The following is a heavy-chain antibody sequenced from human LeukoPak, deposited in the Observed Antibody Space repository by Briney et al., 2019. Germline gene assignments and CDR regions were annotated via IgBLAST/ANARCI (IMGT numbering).Heavy chain of an antibody. CDR3: VRGGRGSGSGYWYLDL. D-gene: IGHD3-10*01. J-gene: IGHJ2*01. Sequence: PSETLSLTCGVSGGSITSTNYWTWVRQPPGKGLEWIGEVNLQGSTNYNPSLMGRVAISVDMSENHISLQLTSVTAADTAVYYCVRGGRGSGSGYWYLDLWGRGTLVTVSS. CDR2: VNLQGST. CDR1: GGSITSTNY. V-gene: IGHV4-4*02.